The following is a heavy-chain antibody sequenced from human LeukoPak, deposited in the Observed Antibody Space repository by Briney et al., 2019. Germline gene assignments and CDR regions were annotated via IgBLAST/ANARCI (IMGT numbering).Heavy chain of an antibody. CDR2: IYSGGST. CDR1: GFTFSSYG. J-gene: IGHJ4*02. D-gene: IGHD4-17*01. CDR3: ATTVTTGNFDY. V-gene: IGHV3-66*01. Sequence: PGGSLRLSCAASGFTFSSYGMSWVRQAPGKGLEWVSVIYSGGSTYYADSVKGRFTISRDNSKNTLYLQMNSLRAEDTAVYYCATTVTTGNFDYWGQGTLVTVSS.